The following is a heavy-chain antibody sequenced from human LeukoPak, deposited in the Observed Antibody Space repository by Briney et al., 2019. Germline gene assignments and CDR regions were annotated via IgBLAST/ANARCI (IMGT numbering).Heavy chain of an antibody. V-gene: IGHV4-34*01. CDR2: VNESGGT. D-gene: IGHD1-26*01. CDR1: VGSFSGYH. Sequence: PSETLSLTCAVYVGSFSGYHWNWIRQPPGKGPEWIGEVNESGGTNINPSLRSRVILSVDTSMNQFSLKLISVTAADTGVYYCARGQGATVPKVGKNWFDPWGHGTLVTVAS. CDR3: ARGQGATVPKVGKNWFDP. J-gene: IGHJ5*02.